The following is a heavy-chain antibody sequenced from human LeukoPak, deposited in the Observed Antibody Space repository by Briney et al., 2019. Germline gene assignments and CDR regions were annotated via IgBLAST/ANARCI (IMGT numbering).Heavy chain of an antibody. CDR1: GGSMRSDSSF. Sequence: SETLPLTCSVSGGSMRSDSSFWSWIRQPAGKGLEWIGRIYATGNTNYNPSLERRVTTSVDTSKNQFSLELTSVTAADTAVYYCARELGSDYGGYSPWGQGTLVTVSS. J-gene: IGHJ5*02. V-gene: IGHV4-61*02. CDR2: IYATGNT. CDR3: ARELGSDYGGYSP. D-gene: IGHD4-23*01.